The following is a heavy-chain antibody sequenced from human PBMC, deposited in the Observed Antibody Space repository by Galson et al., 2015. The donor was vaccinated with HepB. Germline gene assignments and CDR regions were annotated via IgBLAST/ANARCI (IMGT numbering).Heavy chain of an antibody. CDR3: ARERGGDIVVVPAALRLEPKGYFDI. V-gene: IGHV1-8*01. J-gene: IGHJ3*02. CDR1: GYTFTSYD. Sequence: SVKASCKASGYTFTSYDINWVRQATGQGLEWMGWMNPNSGNTGYAQKFQGRVTMTRNTSISTAYMELSSLRPEDTAVYYCARERGGDIVVVPAALRLEPKGYFDIWGQGTMVTVSS. D-gene: IGHD2-2*01. CDR2: MNPNSGNT.